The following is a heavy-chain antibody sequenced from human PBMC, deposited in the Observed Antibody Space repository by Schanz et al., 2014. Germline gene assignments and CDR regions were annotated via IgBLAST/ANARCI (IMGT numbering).Heavy chain of an antibody. CDR3: ARGRGFYDY. CDR1: GYTFTSYG. J-gene: IGHJ4*02. CDR2: IIPVLNIA. Sequence: QVQLVQSGAEVKKPGASVKVSCKASGYTFTSYGISWVRQAPGQGLEWMGKIIPVLNIATYAQRFQGRVSITADTSTNTAYMELSSLTSEDTAVHYCARGRGFYDYWGQGTLDTVSS. V-gene: IGHV1-69*04. D-gene: IGHD3-10*01.